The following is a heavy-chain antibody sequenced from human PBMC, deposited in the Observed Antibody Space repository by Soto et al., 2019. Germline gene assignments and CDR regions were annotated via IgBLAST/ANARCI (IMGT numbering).Heavy chain of an antibody. CDR3: ARFDDSYGLLGGSAT. D-gene: IGHD5-18*01. V-gene: IGHV4-59*01. CDR2: IYYSGST. J-gene: IGHJ5*02. CDR1: ASIVRYS. Sequence: ASIVRYSCIWIREPPGKGLEWIGYIYYSGSTNYNPSLKSLVTISVDTSKNQFSMKMSSVTAADTAVYYCARFDDSYGLLGGSATWGKGTRVTGS.